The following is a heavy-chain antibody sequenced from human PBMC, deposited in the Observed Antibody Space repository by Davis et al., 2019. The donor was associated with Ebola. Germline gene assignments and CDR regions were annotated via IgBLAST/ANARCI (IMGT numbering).Heavy chain of an antibody. CDR2: IYSGGST. CDR1: GFTFSSYG. CDR3: ARDFDRVRE. V-gene: IGHV3-NL1*01. J-gene: IGHJ4*02. Sequence: GESLKISCAASGFTFSSYGMHWVRQAPGKGLEWVSVIYSGGSTYYADSVKGRFTISRDNSKNTLYLQMNSLKAEDTAVYYCARDFDRVREWGQGTLVTVSS. D-gene: IGHD3-22*01.